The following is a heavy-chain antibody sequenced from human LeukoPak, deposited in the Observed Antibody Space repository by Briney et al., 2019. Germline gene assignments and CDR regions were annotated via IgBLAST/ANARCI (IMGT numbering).Heavy chain of an antibody. CDR3: ARAMVTRYYGMDV. J-gene: IGHJ6*02. D-gene: IGHD5-18*01. CDR1: GFTFSSYW. V-gene: IGHV3-74*01. Sequence: GGSLRLSCAASGFTFSSYWMHWVRQAPGKGLVWVSRINSDGSSTSYADFVKGRFTISRDNAKNTLYLQMNSLRAEDTAVYYCARAMVTRYYGMDVWGQGTTVTVSS. CDR2: INSDGSST.